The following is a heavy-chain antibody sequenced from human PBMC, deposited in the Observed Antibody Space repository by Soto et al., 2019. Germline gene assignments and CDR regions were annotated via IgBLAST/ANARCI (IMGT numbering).Heavy chain of an antibody. CDR1: GFTFSSYA. CDR3: AKSQIIVVVTATAALDAFDI. J-gene: IGHJ3*02. D-gene: IGHD2-21*02. V-gene: IGHV3-23*01. Sequence: EVQLLESGGGLVQPGGSLRLSCAASGFTFSSYAMSWVRQAPGKGLEWVSAISGSGGSTYYADSVKGRFTISRDNSKNTLYLQMNSLRAEDTAVYYCAKSQIIVVVTATAALDAFDIWGQGTMVTVSS. CDR2: ISGSGGST.